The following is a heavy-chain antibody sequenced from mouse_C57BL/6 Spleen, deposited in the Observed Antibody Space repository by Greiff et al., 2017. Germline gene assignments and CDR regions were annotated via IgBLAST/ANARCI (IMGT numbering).Heavy chain of an antibody. CDR2: IDPSDSYT. CDR1: GYTFTSYW. Sequence: QVQLQQPGAELVKPGASVKLSCKASGYTFTSYWMQWVKQRPGQGLEWIGEIDPSDSYTNYNQKFKGKATLTVETSSSTAYMQLSSLTSEDSAVYYCATRDFDYWGQGTTLTVSS. CDR3: ATRDFDY. V-gene: IGHV1-50*01. J-gene: IGHJ2*01.